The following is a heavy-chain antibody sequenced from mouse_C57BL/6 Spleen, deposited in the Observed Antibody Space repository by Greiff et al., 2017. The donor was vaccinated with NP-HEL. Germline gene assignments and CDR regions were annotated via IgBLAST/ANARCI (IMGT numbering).Heavy chain of an antibody. D-gene: IGHD2-4*01. CDR2: IYPGDGDT. V-gene: IGHV1-82*01. CDR3: AIYDYDRGAWFAY. J-gene: IGHJ3*01. Sequence: QVQLKQSGPELVKPGASVKISCKASGYAFSSSWMNWVKQRPGKGLEWIGRIYPGDGDTNYNGKFKGKATLTADKSSSTAYMQLSSLTSEDSAVYFCAIYDYDRGAWFAYWGQGTLVTVSA. CDR1: GYAFSSSW.